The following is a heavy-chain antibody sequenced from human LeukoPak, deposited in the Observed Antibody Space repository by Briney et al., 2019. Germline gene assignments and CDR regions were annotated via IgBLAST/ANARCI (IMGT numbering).Heavy chain of an antibody. J-gene: IGHJ4*02. D-gene: IGHD3-22*01. CDR3: ARARYDSSGYYYHPPIEDFDY. CDR1: GGSISSGGYS. Sequence: PSETLSLTCTVSGGSISSGGYSWSWIRQHPGKGLEWIGYIYYSGSTYYNPSLKSRVTISVDTSKNQFSLKLSSVTAADTAVYYCARARYDSSGYYYHPPIEDFDYWGQGTLVTVSS. CDR2: IYYSGST. V-gene: IGHV4-31*03.